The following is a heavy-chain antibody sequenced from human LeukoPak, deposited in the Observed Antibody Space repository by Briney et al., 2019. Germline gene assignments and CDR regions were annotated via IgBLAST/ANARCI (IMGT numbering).Heavy chain of an antibody. CDR3: ARASTIRYSSVHY. V-gene: IGHV3-23*01. CDR2: VRGGGGET. J-gene: IGHJ4*02. CDR1: GFSFSSFA. Sequence: GGSLRLSCTASGFSFSSFAMMWVRQAPGKGLEWISAVRGGGGETYYADSVRGRFTISRDNSRNTLFLQMNSLRAEDTAVYYCARASTIRYSSVHYWGQGTLVTVSS. D-gene: IGHD6-19*01.